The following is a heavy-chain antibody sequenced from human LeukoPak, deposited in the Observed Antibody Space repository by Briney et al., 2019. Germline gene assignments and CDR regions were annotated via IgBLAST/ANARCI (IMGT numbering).Heavy chain of an antibody. J-gene: IGHJ3*01. CDR3: AKVSIRGSSSL. Sequence: ASVKVSCKASGYTFINYAMNWVRQAPGQGLEWMGWINTNTGNPTYAQGFTGRFVFSLDTSVSTTYLQISSLKAEDTAVYYCAKVSIRGSSSLWGHGTMVTVSS. CDR1: GYTFINYA. V-gene: IGHV7-4-1*02. D-gene: IGHD6-13*01. CDR2: INTNTGNP.